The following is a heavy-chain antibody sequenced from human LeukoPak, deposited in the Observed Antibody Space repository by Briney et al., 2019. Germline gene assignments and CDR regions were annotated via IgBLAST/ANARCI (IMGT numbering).Heavy chain of an antibody. CDR2: IYGGGTNT. Sequence: GGSLRLSCAASGFTFSSHWMSWVRQAPGKGLEWVSTIYGGGTNTFYADSVKGRFTISRDDSKNMQFLEMDSLRPEDTAVYFCAKRITEAAGIYFDSWGQGTLVTVSS. CDR3: AKRITEAAGIYFDS. D-gene: IGHD6-19*01. CDR1: GFTFSSHW. J-gene: IGHJ4*02. V-gene: IGHV3-23*01.